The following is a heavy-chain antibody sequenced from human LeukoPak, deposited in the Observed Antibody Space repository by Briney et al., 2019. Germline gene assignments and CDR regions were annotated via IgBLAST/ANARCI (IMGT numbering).Heavy chain of an antibody. CDR2: ISGSGGST. Sequence: GGSLRLSCAASGFTFSSYAMSWVRQAPGKGLEWVSAISGSGGSTYYADSVKGRFTISRDNSKNTLYLQMNSLRAEDTAVYYCAKDSYDSSGYYYIATFDIWGQGTLVTVSS. D-gene: IGHD3-22*01. CDR1: GFTFSSYA. V-gene: IGHV3-23*01. CDR3: AKDSYDSSGYYYIATFDI. J-gene: IGHJ4*02.